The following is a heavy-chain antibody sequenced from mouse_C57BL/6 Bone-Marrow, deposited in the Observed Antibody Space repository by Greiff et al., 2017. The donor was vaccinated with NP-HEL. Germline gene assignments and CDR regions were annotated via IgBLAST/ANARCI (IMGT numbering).Heavy chain of an antibody. CDR3: AVRPFAY. J-gene: IGHJ3*01. CDR2: IDPSDSYT. CDR1: GYTFTSSW. Sequence: QVQLKQPGAELVRLGTSVKLSCKASGYTFTSSWMHWVKQRPGQGLEWIGVIDPSDSYTNYNQKFKGKATLLVDTSSSTAYMQLSSLTSEDSAVYYCAVRPFAYWGQGTLVTVSA. V-gene: IGHV1-59*01.